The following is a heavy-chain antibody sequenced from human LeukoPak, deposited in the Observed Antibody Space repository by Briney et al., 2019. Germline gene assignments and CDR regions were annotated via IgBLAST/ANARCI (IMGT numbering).Heavy chain of an antibody. CDR1: GFTFSNYS. CDR2: ISSSTTTI. J-gene: IGHJ4*02. CDR3: ARVLDTADFDY. Sequence: PGGSLRLSCAASGFTFSNYSMNWVRQAPGKGLDWVSYISSSTTTIDYADSVKGRFTISRDNAKNSLYLQMNSLRAEDTAVYYCARVLDTADFDYWGQGTLVTVSS. V-gene: IGHV3-48*04. D-gene: IGHD5-18*01.